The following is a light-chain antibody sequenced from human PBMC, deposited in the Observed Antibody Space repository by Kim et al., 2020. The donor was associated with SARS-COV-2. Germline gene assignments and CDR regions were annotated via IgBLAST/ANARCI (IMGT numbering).Light chain of an antibody. CDR2: YDS. J-gene: IGLJ3*02. Sequence: PGKTARITCGGNNIGSKSVHWYQQKPGQAPVLVIYYDSDRPSGIPERFSGSNSGNAATLTISRVEAGDEADYYCQVWDSSSDHPVFGGGTKLTVL. CDR1: NIGSKS. V-gene: IGLV3-21*04. CDR3: QVWDSSSDHPV.